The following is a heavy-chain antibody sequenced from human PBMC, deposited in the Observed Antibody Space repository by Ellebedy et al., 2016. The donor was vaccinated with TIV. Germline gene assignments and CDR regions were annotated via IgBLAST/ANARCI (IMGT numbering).Heavy chain of an antibody. CDR1: GGTFHSNS. Sequence: SVKVSCXASGGTFHSNSIIWVRQAPGQGLEWMGRITPILGITNYAQKFQGRVTMTADKSTGTAYMELTSLRSEDTAVYYCASRAFGEADHWGQGTLVTVSS. J-gene: IGHJ4*02. V-gene: IGHV1-69*02. D-gene: IGHD3-10*01. CDR2: ITPILGIT. CDR3: ASRAFGEADH.